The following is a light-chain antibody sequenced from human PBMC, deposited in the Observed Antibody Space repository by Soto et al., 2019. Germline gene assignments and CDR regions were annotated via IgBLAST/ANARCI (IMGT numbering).Light chain of an antibody. CDR2: VAS. J-gene: IGKJ5*01. CDR1: QSLSSNF. Sequence: EIVLTQSPGILSLSPGERASLSCGASQSLSSNFLAWYLQKHGQAPRLLIYVASSRAPGIPDRFSGTGSETDFPLSINRLEPEDFAVYYCQQYENSPITFGQGTRLEIK. V-gene: IGKV3-20*01. CDR3: QQYENSPIT.